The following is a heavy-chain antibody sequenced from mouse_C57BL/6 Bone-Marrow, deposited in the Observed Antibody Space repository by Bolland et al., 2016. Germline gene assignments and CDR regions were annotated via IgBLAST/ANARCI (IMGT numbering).Heavy chain of an antibody. CDR2: IRSKSNNYAT. Sequence: ARIRSKSNNYATYYADSVKDRFTISRDDSESMLYLQMNNLKTEDTAMYYCVRLRGLAYWGQGTT. J-gene: IGHJ2*01. V-gene: IGHV10-1*01. CDR3: VRLRGLAY.